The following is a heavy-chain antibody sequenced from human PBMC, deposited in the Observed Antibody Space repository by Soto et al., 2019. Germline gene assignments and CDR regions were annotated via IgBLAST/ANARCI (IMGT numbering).Heavy chain of an antibody. J-gene: IGHJ4*02. V-gene: IGHV1-3*01. CDR1: GYTFTSYA. CDR3: AKPRYGGPGVYYFDY. CDR2: INAGNGNT. D-gene: IGHD1-26*01. Sequence: GASVKVSCKASGYTFTSYAMHCVRQAPGQRLEWMGWINAGNGNTKYSQKFQGRVTITRDTSASTAYMELSSLRSEDTAVYYCAKPRYGGPGVYYFDYWGQGTLVTVSS.